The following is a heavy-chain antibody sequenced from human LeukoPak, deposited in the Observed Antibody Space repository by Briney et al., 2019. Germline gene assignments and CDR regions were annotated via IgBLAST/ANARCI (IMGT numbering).Heavy chain of an antibody. Sequence: ASVKVSCKASGYTFTNYGISWGRQAPGQGLEWMGWISAYNGNTNYAQKLQGRVTMTTDTSTSTAYMAVRSLSSDDTAVYYCARETGSYKGNYFDYWGQGTLVTVSS. CDR1: GYTFTNYG. CDR3: ARETGSYKGNYFDY. D-gene: IGHD3-9*01. CDR2: ISAYNGNT. J-gene: IGHJ4*02. V-gene: IGHV1-18*04.